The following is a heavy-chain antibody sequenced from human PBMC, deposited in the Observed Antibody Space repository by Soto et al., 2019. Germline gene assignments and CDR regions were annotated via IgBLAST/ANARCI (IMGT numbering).Heavy chain of an antibody. J-gene: IGHJ3*02. D-gene: IGHD3-22*01. CDR3: ARVLPNYYDRSGQEAFDI. Sequence: GGSLRLACAASGFTFSSYSMNWVRQAPGKGLEWVSYISSSSSTIYYADSVKGRFTISRDNAKNSLYLQMNSLRDEDTAVYYCARVLPNYYDRSGQEAFDIWGQGTMVTVSS. CDR1: GFTFSSYS. CDR2: ISSSSSTI. V-gene: IGHV3-48*02.